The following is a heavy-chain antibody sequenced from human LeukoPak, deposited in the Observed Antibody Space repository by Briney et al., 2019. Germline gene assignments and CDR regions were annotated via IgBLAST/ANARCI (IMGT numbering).Heavy chain of an antibody. D-gene: IGHD5-18*01. CDR1: GYTFTTYY. CDR3: ARIQLWSSGFDY. CDR2: INPRGGST. V-gene: IGHV1-46*01. J-gene: IGHJ4*02. Sequence: ASVKVSCKASGYTFTTYYMHWMRQAPGQGPEWMGIINPRGGSTDYSQKFQGRITMTSDTSTSTVYMELSSLRSDDTAVYFCARIQLWSSGFDYWGQGTLVTVSS.